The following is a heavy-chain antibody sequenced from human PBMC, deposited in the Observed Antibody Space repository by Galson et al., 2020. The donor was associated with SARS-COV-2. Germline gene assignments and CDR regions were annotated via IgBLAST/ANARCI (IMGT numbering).Heavy chain of an antibody. J-gene: IGHJ6*03. D-gene: IGHD4-4*01. CDR2: IGTAGDT. CDR1: GFTFSSYD. Sequence: GGSLRLSCAASGFTFSSYDMHWVRQATGKGLEWVSAIGTAGDTYYPGSVKGRFTISRENAKNSLYLQMNSLRAGDTAVYYCARGTTVRGGYYYYMDVWGKGTTVTVSS. CDR3: ARGTTVRGGYYYYMDV. V-gene: IGHV3-13*01.